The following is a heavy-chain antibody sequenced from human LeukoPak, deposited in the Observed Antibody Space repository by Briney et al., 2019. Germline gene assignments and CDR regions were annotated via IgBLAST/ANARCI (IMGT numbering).Heavy chain of an antibody. CDR1: GYTFPSYY. CDR2: INPSGGNT. Sequence: ASVKVSCKASGYTFPSYYMHWVRQAPGQGLEWMGVINPSGGNTNSAQKFQGRVTMTEDTSTDTAYMELSSLRSEDTAVYYCATDLLSGSYLFDYWGQGTLVTVSS. D-gene: IGHD1-26*01. J-gene: IGHJ4*02. CDR3: ATDLLSGSYLFDY. V-gene: IGHV1-46*01.